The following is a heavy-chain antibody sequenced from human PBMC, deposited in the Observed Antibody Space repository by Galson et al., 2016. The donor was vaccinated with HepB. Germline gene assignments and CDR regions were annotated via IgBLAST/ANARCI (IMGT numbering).Heavy chain of an antibody. Sequence: SLRLSCAASGFIFNNYAMAWVRQAPGKGLGWVSTVSGYGYITYYADSVRGRFTISRDNSKDMIYLQMNNLRAQDTAIYYCTKSRSASTNYYYDSNFFDSWGQGTLVTVSS. CDR3: TKSRSASTNYYYDSNFFDS. D-gene: IGHD3-22*01. J-gene: IGHJ4*02. V-gene: IGHV3-23*01. CDR1: GFIFNNYA. CDR2: VSGYGYIT.